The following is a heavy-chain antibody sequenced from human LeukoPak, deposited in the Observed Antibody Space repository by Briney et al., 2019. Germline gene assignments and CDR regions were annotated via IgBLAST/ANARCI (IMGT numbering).Heavy chain of an antibody. V-gene: IGHV4-38-2*02. CDR2: IYHSGST. CDR1: GYSISSGHY. D-gene: IGHD6-19*01. Sequence: SETLSLTCTVSGYSISSGHYWGWIRQSPEKGLEWIGTIYHSGSTFYNPSLKSRVTISLDTSKNQFSLKLSSVTAADTAVYFCAKDIAVAGRDYWGQGTLVTVSS. J-gene: IGHJ4*02. CDR3: AKDIAVAGRDY.